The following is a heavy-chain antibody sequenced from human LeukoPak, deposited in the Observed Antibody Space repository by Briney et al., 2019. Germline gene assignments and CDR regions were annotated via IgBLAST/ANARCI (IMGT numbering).Heavy chain of an antibody. CDR3: ARPQYCSGGSCCFDY. Sequence: SETLSLTCTVSGYSISSGYYWGWIRQPPGKGLEWIGSIYHSGSTYYNPSLKSRVTISVDTSKNQFSLKLSSVTAADTAVYYCARPQYCSGGSCCFDYWGQGTLVTVSS. V-gene: IGHV4-38-2*02. CDR2: IYHSGST. CDR1: GYSISSGYY. D-gene: IGHD2-15*01. J-gene: IGHJ4*02.